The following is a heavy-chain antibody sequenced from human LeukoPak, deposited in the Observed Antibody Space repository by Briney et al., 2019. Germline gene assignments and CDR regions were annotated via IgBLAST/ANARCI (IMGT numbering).Heavy chain of an antibody. CDR2: ISGSGGST. V-gene: IGHV3-23*01. CDR3: AKDPHHYDILTGTNWFDP. CDR1: GFTFSSSA. J-gene: IGHJ5*02. D-gene: IGHD3-9*01. Sequence: GGSLRLSCAASGFTFSSSAMSWVRQAPGKGLEWVSAISGSGGSTYYADSVKGRFTISRDNSKNTLYPQMNSLRAEDTAVYYCAKDPHHYDILTGTNWFDPWGQGTLVTVSS.